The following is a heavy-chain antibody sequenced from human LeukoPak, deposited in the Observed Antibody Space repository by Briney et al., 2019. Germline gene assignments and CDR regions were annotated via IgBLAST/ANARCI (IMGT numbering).Heavy chain of an antibody. Sequence: PSETLSLTCTVSGGSISSYYWSWIRQPAGKGLEWIGRIYTSGSTNYNPFLKSRVTMSVDTSKNQFSLKLSSVTAADTAVYYCAREGGQKFRPSFLDYWGQGTLVTVSS. J-gene: IGHJ4*02. CDR3: AREGGQKFRPSFLDY. CDR2: IYTSGST. CDR1: GGSISSYY. V-gene: IGHV4-4*07. D-gene: IGHD3-16*01.